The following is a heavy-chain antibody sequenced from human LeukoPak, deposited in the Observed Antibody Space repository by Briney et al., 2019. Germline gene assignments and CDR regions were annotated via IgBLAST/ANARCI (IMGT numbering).Heavy chain of an antibody. J-gene: IGHJ4*02. D-gene: IGHD3-10*01. Sequence: GGSLRLSCAASGFTFSSYAMHWVRQAPGKGLEWVAVISYDGSDKYYADSVKGRFTISRDNSKNTLYLQMNSLRAEDTAVYYCARPVLLGGQGTLVTVSS. CDR3: ARPVLL. CDR2: ISYDGSDK. CDR1: GFTFSSYA. V-gene: IGHV3-30-3*01.